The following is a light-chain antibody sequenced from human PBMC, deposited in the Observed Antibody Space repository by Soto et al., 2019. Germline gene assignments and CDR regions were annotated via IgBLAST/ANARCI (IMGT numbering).Light chain of an antibody. CDR1: TSNIESHS. V-gene: IGLV1-44*01. CDR3: ATWDASRKEI. Sequence: QRIIISCSGSTSNIESHSVNWFQQVPGTAPRLLIITNNQRPSGVPDRFSGSKSGASASLAISGLQSEDEATYYCATWDASRKEIYGPAPKVTVL. CDR2: TNN. J-gene: IGLJ1*01.